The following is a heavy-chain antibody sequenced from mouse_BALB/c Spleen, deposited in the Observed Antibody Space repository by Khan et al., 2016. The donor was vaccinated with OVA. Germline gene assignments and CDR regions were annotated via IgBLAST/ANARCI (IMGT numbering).Heavy chain of an antibody. D-gene: IGHD1-1*02. Sequence: QVQLKQSGAELMKPGASVKISCKATGYTFSSYWIEWIKQRPGHGLEWIGEILPGSGSTNYNEIFKGKATFTADTSSNTAYMQLSSLTSEDSAVYYCARYGSPWYFDVWGAGTTVTVSS. V-gene: IGHV1-9*01. J-gene: IGHJ1*01. CDR2: ILPGSGST. CDR1: GYTFSSYW. CDR3: ARYGSPWYFDV.